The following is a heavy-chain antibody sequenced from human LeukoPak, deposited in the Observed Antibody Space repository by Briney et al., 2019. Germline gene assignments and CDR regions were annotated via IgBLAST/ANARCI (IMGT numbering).Heavy chain of an antibody. J-gene: IGHJ4*02. CDR1: GFTFSGSA. CDR2: INDFSTDI. D-gene: IGHD1-1*01. CDR3: ARDMDQLPDEN. Sequence: GGSLRLSCAASGFTFSGSAMHWVRQAPGKGLEWVSIINDFSTDIHYADSVKGRFTISRDNARNSLYLQMSSLRVEDTAVYYCARDMDQLPDENWGRGTLVTVSS. V-gene: IGHV3-21*01.